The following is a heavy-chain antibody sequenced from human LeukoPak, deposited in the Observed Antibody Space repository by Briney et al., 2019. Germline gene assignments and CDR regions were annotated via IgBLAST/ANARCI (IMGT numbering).Heavy chain of an antibody. J-gene: IGHJ6*02. Sequence: PGGSLRLSCAASGFTFSTNAMTWVRRAPGKGLEWVSGISGNGGSTYYADSVKGRFTISRDNSKNTLYLQMNSLRAEDTAVYYCATISSSRNGMDVWGQGTTVTVSS. V-gene: IGHV3-23*01. CDR1: GFTFSTNA. D-gene: IGHD6-13*01. CDR2: ISGNGGST. CDR3: ATISSSRNGMDV.